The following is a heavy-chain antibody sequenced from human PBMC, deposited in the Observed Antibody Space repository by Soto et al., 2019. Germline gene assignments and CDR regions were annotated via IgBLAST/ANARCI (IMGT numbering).Heavy chain of an antibody. CDR3: ATLNNYDILTGPQCNWFDP. Sequence: ASVKVSCKVSGYTLTELSMHWVRQAPGKGLEWMGGFDPEDGETIYAQKFQGRVTMTEDTSTDTAYMELSSLRSEDTAVYYCATLNNYDILTGPQCNWFDPWGQGTLVTVSS. J-gene: IGHJ5*02. CDR1: GYTLTELS. CDR2: FDPEDGET. V-gene: IGHV1-24*01. D-gene: IGHD3-9*01.